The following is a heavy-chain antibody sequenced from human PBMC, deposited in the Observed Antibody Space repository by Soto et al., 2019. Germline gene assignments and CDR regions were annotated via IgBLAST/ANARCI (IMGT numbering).Heavy chain of an antibody. J-gene: IGHJ4*02. D-gene: IGHD5-18*01. V-gene: IGHV4-34*01. CDR1: GGSFSGYY. Sequence: SETLSLTCAVYGGSFSGYYWSWIRQPPGKGLEWIGEINHSGSTNYNPSLKSRVTISVDTSKNQFSLKLSSVTAADTAVYYCARGGHTAMVAFDYWGQGTLVTVSS. CDR3: ARGGHTAMVAFDY. CDR2: INHSGST.